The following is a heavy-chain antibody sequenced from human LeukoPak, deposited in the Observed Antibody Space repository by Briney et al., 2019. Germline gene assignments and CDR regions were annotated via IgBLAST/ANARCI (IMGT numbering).Heavy chain of an antibody. CDR1: GGSISSYY. J-gene: IGHJ4*02. V-gene: IGHV4-59*08. CDR2: IYYSGST. CDR3: ARARIAAAVGLDY. D-gene: IGHD6-13*01. Sequence: SETLSLTCTVSGGSISSYYWSWIRQPPGKGLEWIGYIYYSGSTYYNPSLKSRVTISVDTSKNQFSLKLSSVTAADTAVYYCARARIAAAVGLDYWGQGTLVTVSS.